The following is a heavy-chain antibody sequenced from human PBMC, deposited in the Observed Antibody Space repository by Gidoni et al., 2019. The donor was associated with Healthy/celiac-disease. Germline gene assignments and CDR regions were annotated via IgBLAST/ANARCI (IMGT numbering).Heavy chain of an antibody. Sequence: EVQLVETGGGLIQPGGSLRLSCAASGFTVSSNYMSWVRQAPGKGLEWVSVIYSGGSTYYADSVKGRFTISRDNSKNTLYLQMNSLRAEDTAVYYCARGDSSGYFPLDYWGQGTLVTVSS. V-gene: IGHV3-53*02. CDR3: ARGDSSGYFPLDY. CDR2: IYSGGST. D-gene: IGHD3-22*01. J-gene: IGHJ4*02. CDR1: GFTVSSNY.